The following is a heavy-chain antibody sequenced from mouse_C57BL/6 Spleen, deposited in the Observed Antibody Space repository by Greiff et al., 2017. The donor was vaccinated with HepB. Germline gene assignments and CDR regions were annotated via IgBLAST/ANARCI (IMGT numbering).Heavy chain of an antibody. D-gene: IGHD1-3*01. CDR3: ARSDNLGYFDY. CDR2: IDPEDGET. J-gene: IGHJ2*01. CDR1: GFNIKDYY. V-gene: IGHV14-2*01. Sequence: EVQLVESGAELVKPGASVKLSCTASGFNIKDYYMHWVKQRTEQGLEWIGRIDPEDGETKYAPKFQGKATIPADTTSNTAYLQLSSLTSEDTAVYYGARSDNLGYFDYWGQGTTLTVSS.